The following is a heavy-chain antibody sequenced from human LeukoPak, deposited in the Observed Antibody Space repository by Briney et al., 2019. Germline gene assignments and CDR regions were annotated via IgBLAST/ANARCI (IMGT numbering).Heavy chain of an antibody. Sequence: GSSVKVSCKASGCTFSSYAISWVRQAPGQGLEWMGGIIPIFGTANYAQKFQGRVTITADESTSTAYMELSSLRSEGTAVYYCASCSGGSCYIMDYWGQGTLVTVSS. V-gene: IGHV1-69*01. J-gene: IGHJ4*02. CDR2: IIPIFGTA. D-gene: IGHD2-15*01. CDR1: GCTFSSYA. CDR3: ASCSGGSCYIMDY.